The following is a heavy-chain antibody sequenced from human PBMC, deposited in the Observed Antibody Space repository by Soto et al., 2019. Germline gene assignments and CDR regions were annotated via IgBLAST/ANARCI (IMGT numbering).Heavy chain of an antibody. CDR1: GYTFTNYG. Sequence: ASVKVSCKASGYTFTNYGISWVRQAPGQGLEWMGWMNPNSGNTGYAQKFQGRVTMTRNTSISTAYMELSSLRSEDTAVYYCARAPFSTRNYYYYYYMDVWGKGTTVTVSS. CDR3: ARAPFSTRNYYYYYYMDV. CDR2: MNPNSGNT. J-gene: IGHJ6*03. V-gene: IGHV1-8*02.